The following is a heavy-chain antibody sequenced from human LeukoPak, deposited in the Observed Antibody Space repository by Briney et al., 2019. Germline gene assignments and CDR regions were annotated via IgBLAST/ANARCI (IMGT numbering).Heavy chain of an antibody. V-gene: IGHV1-18*01. D-gene: IGHD3-10*01. Sequence: ASVKVSCKASGYTFTSYGISWVRQAPGQGLEWMGWISAYNGNTNYAQKLQGRVTMTTDTSTSTAYMELSSLRSEDTAVYYCARAYYGSGSYGIDAFDIWGQGTMVTVSS. CDR2: ISAYNGNT. CDR3: ARAYYGSGSYGIDAFDI. J-gene: IGHJ3*02. CDR1: GYTFTSYG.